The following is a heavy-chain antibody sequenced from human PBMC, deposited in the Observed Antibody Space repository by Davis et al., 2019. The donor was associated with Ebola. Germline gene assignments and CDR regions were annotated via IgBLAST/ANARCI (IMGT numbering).Heavy chain of an antibody. CDR1: RAAVRSYY. D-gene: IGHD5-24*01. V-gene: IGHV4-4*07. Sequence: MPSETLSLTCTVSRAAVRSYYWSWIRQPAGKGLEWMRRIYPSGSTDYNASLKSRITNSEVWSKNQVFLELTSVTAADTAVYYCARNMELRRWDYWGQGIPVTVSS. CDR3: ARNMELRRWDY. CDR2: IYPSGST. J-gene: IGHJ4*02.